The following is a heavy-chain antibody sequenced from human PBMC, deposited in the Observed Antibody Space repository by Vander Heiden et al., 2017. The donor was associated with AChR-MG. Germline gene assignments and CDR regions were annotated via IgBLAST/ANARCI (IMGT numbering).Heavy chain of an antibody. Sequence: EVQLLESGGGLVQPGGSLRPPCADSGFTFSSYALSWVRQAPGKGREGVAAISGSGGSTYYADSVKGRFTISRDNSKNTLYLQMNSLRAEDTAVYYCAKDQIVGATVDYWGQGTLVTVSS. D-gene: IGHD1-26*01. CDR2: ISGSGGST. CDR1: GFTFSSYA. CDR3: AKDQIVGATVDY. J-gene: IGHJ4*02. V-gene: IGHV3-23*01.